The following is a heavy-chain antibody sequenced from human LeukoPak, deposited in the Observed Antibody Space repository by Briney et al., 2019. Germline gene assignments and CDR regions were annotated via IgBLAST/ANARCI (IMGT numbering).Heavy chain of an antibody. D-gene: IGHD3-10*01. V-gene: IGHV4-39*07. CDR2: IYYTRST. J-gene: IGHJ4*02. CDR3: ARVKKQEGRITMVRGALQY. CDR1: GGSISSSSYY. Sequence: SETLSLTCTVSGGSISSSSYYWGWIRQPPGKGLEWIGSIYYTRSTYYNPSLKSRVTISVDTSKNQFSLKLSSVTAADTAVYCCARVKKQEGRITMVRGALQYWGQGTLVTVSS.